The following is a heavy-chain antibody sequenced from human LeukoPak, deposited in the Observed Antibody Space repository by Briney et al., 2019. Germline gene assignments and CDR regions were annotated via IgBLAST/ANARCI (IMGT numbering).Heavy chain of an antibody. Sequence: PSETLSLTCTVSGGSISSYYWSRIRQPPGKGLEWIGYIYYSGSTNYNPSLKSRVTISVDTSKNQFSLKLSSVTAADTAVYYCARVESSSWGLNYYYYMDVWGKGTTVTVSS. CDR2: IYYSGST. J-gene: IGHJ6*03. D-gene: IGHD6-13*01. CDR3: ARVESSSWGLNYYYYMDV. V-gene: IGHV4-59*01. CDR1: GGSISSYY.